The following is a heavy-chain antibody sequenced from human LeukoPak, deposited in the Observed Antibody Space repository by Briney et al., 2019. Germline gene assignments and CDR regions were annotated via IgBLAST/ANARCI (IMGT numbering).Heavy chain of an antibody. CDR2: IYYSGST. D-gene: IGHD6-13*01. V-gene: IGHV4-59*08. CDR1: GGSISSYY. J-gene: IGHJ4*02. CDR3: ARTDRQQLVHY. Sequence: SETLSLTCTVSGGSISSYYWSWIRQPPGKGLEWIGYIYYSGSTNYSPSLKSRVTISVDTSKNQFSLKLSSVTAADTAVYYCARTDRQQLVHYWGQGTLVTVSS.